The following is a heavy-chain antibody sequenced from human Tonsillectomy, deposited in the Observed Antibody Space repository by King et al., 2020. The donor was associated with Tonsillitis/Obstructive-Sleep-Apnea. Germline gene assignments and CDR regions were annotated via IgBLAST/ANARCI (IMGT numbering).Heavy chain of an antibody. CDR2: LSGSGGST. J-gene: IGHJ6*02. V-gene: IGHV3-23*04. Sequence: VQLVESGGGLVQPGGSLRISCVASRFTFSNYGMNWVRQAPGKGLEWVSGLSGSGGSTYYADSVMGRFTISRDNPKNTLYLQMDSLRTEDTAVYYCAKRFWAEMSTRPYYYSAMDVWGQGTTVIVAS. CDR3: AKRFWAEMSTRPYYYSAMDV. D-gene: IGHD5-24*01. CDR1: RFTFSNYG.